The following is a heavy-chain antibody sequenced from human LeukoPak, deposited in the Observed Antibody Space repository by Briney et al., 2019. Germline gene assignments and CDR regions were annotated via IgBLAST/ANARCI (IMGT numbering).Heavy chain of an antibody. CDR1: GGSISSYY. Sequence: KSSETLSLTCTVSGGSISSYYWSWIRQPPGKGLEWIGYIYYSGSTNYNPSLKSRVTISVDTSKNQFSLKLSSVTAADTAVYYCARDRGDDYGDRRGFDPWGQGTLVTVSS. J-gene: IGHJ5*02. V-gene: IGHV4-59*01. CDR2: IYYSGST. CDR3: ARDRGDDYGDRRGFDP. D-gene: IGHD4-17*01.